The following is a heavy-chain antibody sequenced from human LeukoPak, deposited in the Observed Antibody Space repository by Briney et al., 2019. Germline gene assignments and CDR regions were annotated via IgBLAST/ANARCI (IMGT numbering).Heavy chain of an antibody. Sequence: TGGSLRLSCAASGFTFSSYGMHWVRQAPGKGLEWVTFIHNDGSNKYYADSVKGRFTISRDNSKNTLYLQMHSLRSEDTAVYYCARDSVVRGLDYWGQGTLVTVSS. CDR3: ARDSVVRGLDY. J-gene: IGHJ4*02. CDR1: GFTFSSYG. D-gene: IGHD3-10*01. V-gene: IGHV3-30*02. CDR2: IHNDGSNK.